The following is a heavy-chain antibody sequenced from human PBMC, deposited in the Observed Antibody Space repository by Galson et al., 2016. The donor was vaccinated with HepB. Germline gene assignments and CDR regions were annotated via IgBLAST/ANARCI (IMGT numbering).Heavy chain of an antibody. D-gene: IGHD3-9*01. J-gene: IGHJ4*02. Sequence: SLRLSCAASGFTFSRDWMTWVRQAPGKGLEWVAVIWYDGSNKYYADSVKGRFTISRDNSKNTLYLQMNSLRAEDTAVYYCARGRYDILTLANWGQGTLVTVSS. CDR3: ARGRYDILTLAN. V-gene: IGHV3-33*08. CDR2: IWYDGSNK. CDR1: GFTFSRDW.